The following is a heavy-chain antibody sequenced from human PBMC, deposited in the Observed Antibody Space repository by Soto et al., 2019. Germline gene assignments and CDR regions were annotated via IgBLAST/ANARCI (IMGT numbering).Heavy chain of an antibody. D-gene: IGHD2-2*01. V-gene: IGHV4-30-2*01. CDR3: ARVVEPAPIWGYNYFDP. CDR2: IYHSGTT. J-gene: IGHJ5*02. Sequence: ASETLSLTCSVAGGSISSGGYSWSWIRQPPGKGLEWIGYIYHSGTTYFNPSLKSRVTMSVDKSRNQFSLKLTSVTAADTAVYYCARVVEPAPIWGYNYFDPWGRGTRVTVSS. CDR1: GGSISSGGYS.